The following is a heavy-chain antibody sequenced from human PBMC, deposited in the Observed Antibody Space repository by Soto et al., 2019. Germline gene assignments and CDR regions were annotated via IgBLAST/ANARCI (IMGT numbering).Heavy chain of an antibody. D-gene: IGHD6-19*01. V-gene: IGHV5-51*01. CDR1: GYSFPSFW. CDR2: IYPGDSET. Sequence: GESLKISCKVSGYSFPSFWVGWVRQMPGKGLEWLGSIYPGDSETRYSPSFQGEVTISADKSITTAYLHWSSLRASDTATYYCVKQHPLDSRAWHNWGQGTLVTVSS. J-gene: IGHJ4*02. CDR3: VKQHPLDSRAWHN.